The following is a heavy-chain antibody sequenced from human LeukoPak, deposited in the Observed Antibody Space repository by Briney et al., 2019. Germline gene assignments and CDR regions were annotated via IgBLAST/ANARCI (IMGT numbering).Heavy chain of an antibody. CDR1: GGSISSSSYY. D-gene: IGHD3-10*01. CDR2: IYYSGST. J-gene: IGHJ4*02. Sequence: SETLSLTCTVSGGSISSSSYYWGWIRQPPGKGLEWIGSIYYSGSTYYDPSLKSRVTISVDTSKNQFSLKLSSVTAADTAVYYCARRSSMVRGVIRPANWGQGTLVTVSS. V-gene: IGHV4-39*01. CDR3: ARRSSMVRGVIRPAN.